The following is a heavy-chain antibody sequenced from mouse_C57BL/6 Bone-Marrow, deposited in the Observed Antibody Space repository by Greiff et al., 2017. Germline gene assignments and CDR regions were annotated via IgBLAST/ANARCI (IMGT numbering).Heavy chain of an antibody. J-gene: IGHJ4*01. D-gene: IGHD2-4*01. V-gene: IGHV5-12*01. CDR3: ARHDYVGAMDY. CDR2: ISNGGGST. Sequence: EVHLVESGGGLVQPGGSLKLSCAASGFTFSDYYMYWVRQTPEKRLEWVAYISNGGGSTYYPDTVKGRFTISRDNAKNTLYLQMSRLKSKDTAMYYCARHDYVGAMDYWGQGTSVTVSS. CDR1: GFTFSDYY.